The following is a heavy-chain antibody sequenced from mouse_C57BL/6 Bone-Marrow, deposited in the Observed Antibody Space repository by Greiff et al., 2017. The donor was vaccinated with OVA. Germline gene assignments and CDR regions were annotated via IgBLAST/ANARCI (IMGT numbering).Heavy chain of an antibody. CDR1: GYSITSGYY. J-gene: IGHJ3*01. D-gene: IGHD2-4*01. CDR2: ISYDGSN. V-gene: IGHV3-6*01. CDR3: ERDGLPWFAY. Sequence: EVQVVESGPGLVKPSQSLSLTCSVTGYSITSGYYWNWIRQFPGNKLEWMGYISYDGSNNYNPSLKNRISITRDTSKNQFFLKLNSVTTEDTATYYCERDGLPWFAYWGQGTLVTVSA.